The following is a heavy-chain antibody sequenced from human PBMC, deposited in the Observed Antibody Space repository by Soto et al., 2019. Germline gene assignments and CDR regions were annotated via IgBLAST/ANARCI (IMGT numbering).Heavy chain of an antibody. CDR3: VRQGIDYLHGLVDV. CDR1: SGPSRSHN. Sequence: QVQVQQSGPGLVKPSETLSLTCTVSSGPSRSHNWGWIRQPPGRGLEWIGYVYYTGDTSYNPSLKXXVXVSADTSTNHISLTLRSVTAADTAVYYCVRQGIDYLHGLVDVWGQGTTVSVSS. V-gene: IGHV4-59*08. J-gene: IGHJ6*02. D-gene: IGHD5-12*01. CDR2: VYYTGDT.